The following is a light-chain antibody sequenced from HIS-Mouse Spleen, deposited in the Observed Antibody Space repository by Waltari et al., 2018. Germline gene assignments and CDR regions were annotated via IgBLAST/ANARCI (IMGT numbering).Light chain of an antibody. V-gene: IGLV3-10*01. J-gene: IGLJ2*01. CDR2: EDS. Sequence: SYELTQPPSVSVSPGQTARITCSGDALPKKYAYWYQQNSGQAPVLVIYEDSKRPSGITERFSGSSSGTMATLTISGAQVEDEADYYCYSTDSIGNHRVFGGGTKLTVL. CDR3: YSTDSIGNHRV. CDR1: ALPKKY.